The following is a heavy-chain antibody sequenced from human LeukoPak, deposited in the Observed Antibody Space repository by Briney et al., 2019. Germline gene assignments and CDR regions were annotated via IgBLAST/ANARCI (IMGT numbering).Heavy chain of an antibody. CDR1: GGSFSGYY. J-gene: IGHJ3*02. Sequence: PSETLSLTCAVYGGSFSGYYWSWIRQPPGKGLEWIGEINHSGSTNYNPSLKSRVTISVDTSKNQFSLKKSSVTAADTAVYYCARGSPNYDSSGYVFDIWGQGTMVTVSS. D-gene: IGHD3-22*01. CDR2: INHSGST. CDR3: ARGSPNYDSSGYVFDI. V-gene: IGHV4-34*01.